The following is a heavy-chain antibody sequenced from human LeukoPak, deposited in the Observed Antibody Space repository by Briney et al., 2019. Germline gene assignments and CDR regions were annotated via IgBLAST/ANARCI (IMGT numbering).Heavy chain of an antibody. J-gene: IGHJ4*02. CDR2: ISVYNGNT. V-gene: IGHV1-18*01. D-gene: IGHD6-19*01. Sequence: ASVKVSCKASGYTFTSYGISWVRQAPGQGLEWMGWISVYNGNTNDAQKFQGRVTMTTDTSTSTAYMELRSLRSDDTAVYYCARDMDSSGWYPFRWGQGTLVTVSS. CDR3: ARDMDSSGWYPFR. CDR1: GYTFTSYG.